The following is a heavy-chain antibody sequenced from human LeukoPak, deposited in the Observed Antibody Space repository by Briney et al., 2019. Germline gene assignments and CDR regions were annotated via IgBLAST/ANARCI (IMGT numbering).Heavy chain of an antibody. D-gene: IGHD3-16*02. CDR1: GGSISSSNYY. CDR2: IYYSGST. Sequence: SETLSLTCTVSGGSISSSNYYWGWIRRPPGKGLEWIGSIYYSGSTYYNPSLKSRVTISVDTSKNQFSLKLSSVTAADTAVYYCARCVDYDYAWGSYRLEYYFDYWGQGTLVTLSS. J-gene: IGHJ4*02. CDR3: ARCVDYDYAWGSYRLEYYFDY. V-gene: IGHV4-39*01.